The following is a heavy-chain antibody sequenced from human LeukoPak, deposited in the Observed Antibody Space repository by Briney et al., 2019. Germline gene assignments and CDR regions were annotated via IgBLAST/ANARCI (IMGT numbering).Heavy chain of an antibody. CDR3: ARDPYSGAYYEGYYYYYMDV. CDR2: TTGSTAAT. V-gene: IGHV3-23*01. Sequence: GGSLRLSCAASRFTFSNYAMSWVRQTPGKGLEWVSATTGSTAATYHADSVKGRFTISRDNAKNSLYLQMNSLRAEDTAVYYCARDPYSGAYYEGYYYYYMDVWGKGTTVTVSS. D-gene: IGHD1-26*01. CDR1: RFTFSNYA. J-gene: IGHJ6*03.